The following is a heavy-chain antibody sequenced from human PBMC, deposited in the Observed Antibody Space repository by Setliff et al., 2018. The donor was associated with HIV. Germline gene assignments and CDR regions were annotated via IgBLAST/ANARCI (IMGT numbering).Heavy chain of an antibody. V-gene: IGHV1-3*01. J-gene: IGHJ4*02. Sequence: GASVKVSCKAFGYTFSTNAIHWMRQAPGQRLEWMGYINAGDDNTRYSEKFQGRVTITRDTSANTAYMELSSLRSGDTAVYYCARGSCSGCYLSDYWGLGTLVTVSS. CDR1: GYTFSTNA. CDR3: ARGSCSGCYLSDY. D-gene: IGHD6-19*01. CDR2: INAGDDNT.